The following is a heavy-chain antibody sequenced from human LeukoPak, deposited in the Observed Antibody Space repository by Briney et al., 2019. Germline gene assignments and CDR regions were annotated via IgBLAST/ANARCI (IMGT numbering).Heavy chain of an antibody. CDR1: GFTFDNYG. J-gene: IGHJ1*01. V-gene: IGHV3-30*18. CDR2: ISSDGATQ. D-gene: IGHD2-15*01. Sequence: GGSLRLSCAASGFTFDNYGMHWVRQAPGKGLEWVADISSDGATQYYADSVKGRFTIPRDNSKNTLNLQMNSLRPGDTAVYYCAKGCLGGGNCFFFQHWGQGTLVTVSS. CDR3: AKGCLGGGNCFFFQH.